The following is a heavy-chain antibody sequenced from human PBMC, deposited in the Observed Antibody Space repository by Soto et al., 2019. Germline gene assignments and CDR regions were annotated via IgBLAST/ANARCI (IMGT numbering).Heavy chain of an antibody. CDR2: IDVGGNNR. D-gene: IGHD3-16*02. V-gene: IGHV3-74*01. J-gene: IGHJ6*02. Sequence: EVQLVESGGGLVQPGGSLRLSCAASGFTFISHWIHWVRQTPGKGLVWVSRIDVGGNNRNYADSVKGRFTISRDNAKNTGYLQMNSLRADDTAVYYCGRGIYRKFGMDVWGQGTTV. CDR3: GRGIYRKFGMDV. CDR1: GFTFISHW.